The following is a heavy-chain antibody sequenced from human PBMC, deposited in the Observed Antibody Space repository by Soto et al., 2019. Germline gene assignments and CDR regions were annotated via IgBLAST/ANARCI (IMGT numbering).Heavy chain of an antibody. Sequence: EVQLVESGGGLVQPGRSLRLSCAASGFTFDDYAMHWVRQAPGKGLEWVGRIKSITDGGTIDYAAPVKGRFTISRDDSKSSLYLQMNSLKSEDTAVYFCTTVGRSAYDAWGQGTLVTVSS. CDR1: GFTFDDYA. J-gene: IGHJ5*02. CDR2: IKSITDGGTI. CDR3: TTVGRSAYDA. V-gene: IGHV3-15*01. D-gene: IGHD5-12*01.